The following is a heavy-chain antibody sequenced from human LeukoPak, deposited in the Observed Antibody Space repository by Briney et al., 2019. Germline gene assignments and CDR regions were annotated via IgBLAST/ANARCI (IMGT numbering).Heavy chain of an antibody. J-gene: IGHJ4*02. V-gene: IGHV3-23*01. Sequence: GGSLRFSCAASGFTFSSYAMDWVRQAPGKGLEWVSGISGSGGSTYYADSVKGRFTISRDNSKNTLYLQMNSLRAEDTAVFFCARAGSSSYYYFDCWGQGTLVTVSS. D-gene: IGHD6-13*01. CDR1: GFTFSSYA. CDR2: ISGSGGST. CDR3: ARAGSSSYYYFDC.